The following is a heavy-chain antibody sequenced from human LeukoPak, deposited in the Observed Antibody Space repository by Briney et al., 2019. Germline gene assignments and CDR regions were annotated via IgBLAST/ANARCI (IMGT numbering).Heavy chain of an antibody. V-gene: IGHV1-46*01. Sequence: ASVKVSCKASGYTFTSYYMHWVRQAPGQGLEWMGIINPSGGSTSYAQKFQGRVIMTRDTSTSTVYMELSSLRSEDTAVYYCARDLGSPDPDRPYNWFDPWGQGTLVTVSS. J-gene: IGHJ5*02. CDR2: INPSGGST. D-gene: IGHD1-14*01. CDR1: GYTFTSYY. CDR3: ARDLGSPDPDRPYNWFDP.